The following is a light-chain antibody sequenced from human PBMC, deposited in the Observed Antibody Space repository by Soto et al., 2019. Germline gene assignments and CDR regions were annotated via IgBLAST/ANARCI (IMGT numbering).Light chain of an antibody. V-gene: IGLV1-51*02. CDR1: TSNTLHNF. Sequence: QSVLTQPPSVSADPGQKVTISCSGDTSNTLHNFVSWYQQLPGAAPKLLIYEDNKRPSGIPDRFSGSKFGTSVTLAITGLQTGDEADYYCGTWDTNLSAYVFGTGTKVTVL. CDR3: GTWDTNLSAYV. J-gene: IGLJ1*01. CDR2: EDN.